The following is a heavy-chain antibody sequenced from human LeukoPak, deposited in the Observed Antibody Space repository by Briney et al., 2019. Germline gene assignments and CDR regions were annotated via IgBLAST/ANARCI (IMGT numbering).Heavy chain of an antibody. V-gene: IGHV4-39*07. Sequence: SETLSLTCIISGASISSSAYYWGWIRQPPGKGLEWIGSIYYSGSTNYNPSLKSRVTISVDTSKNQFSLKLSSVTAADTAVYYCARTWIQLWLRRIYFDYWGQGTLVTVSS. CDR2: IYYSGST. D-gene: IGHD5-18*01. J-gene: IGHJ4*02. CDR1: GASISSSAYY. CDR3: ARTWIQLWLRRIYFDY.